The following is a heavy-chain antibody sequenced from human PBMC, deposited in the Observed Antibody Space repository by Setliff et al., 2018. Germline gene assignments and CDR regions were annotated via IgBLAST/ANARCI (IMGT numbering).Heavy chain of an antibody. D-gene: IGHD3-22*01. CDR1: GGSISSSSYY. V-gene: IGHV4-39*07. J-gene: IGHJ4*02. CDR2: IYHSGST. CDR3: ASGFYDSSGYYKDY. Sequence: PSETLSLTCTVSGGSISSSSYYWGWIRQPPGKGLEWIGEIYHSGSTNYNPSLKSRVTISVDKSKNQFSLKLSSVTAADTAVYYCASGFYDSSGYYKDYWGQGTLVTVSS.